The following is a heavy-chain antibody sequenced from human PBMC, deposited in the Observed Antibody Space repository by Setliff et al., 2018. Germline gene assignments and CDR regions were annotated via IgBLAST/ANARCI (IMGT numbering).Heavy chain of an antibody. D-gene: IGHD3-3*01. J-gene: IGHJ4*02. CDR3: ARDLKFFGVGPLHIDY. CDR2: ISYDGSNK. V-gene: IGHV3-30*04. CDR1: GFTVSSYA. Sequence: GGSLRLSCAASGFTVSSYAMHWVRQAPGKGLEWVAVISYDGSNKYYADSVKGRFTISRDNSKNTLYLQMNSLRAEDTAVYYCARDLKFFGVGPLHIDYWGQGTLVTVSS.